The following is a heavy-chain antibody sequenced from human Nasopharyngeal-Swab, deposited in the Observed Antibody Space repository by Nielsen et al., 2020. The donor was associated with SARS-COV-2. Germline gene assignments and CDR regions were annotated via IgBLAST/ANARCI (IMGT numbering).Heavy chain of an antibody. V-gene: IGHV3-9*01. CDR1: VFPFDDYA. CDR3: ARANSGWYYFDY. CDR2: ISWNSGSI. J-gene: IGHJ4*02. Sequence: LSLTCAASVFPFDDYAMHWVRQAPGKGLEWVSGISWNSGSIGYADSVKGRFTISRDNAKNSLYLQMNSLSAEDTALYYCARANSGWYYFDYWGQGTLVTVSS. D-gene: IGHD6-19*01.